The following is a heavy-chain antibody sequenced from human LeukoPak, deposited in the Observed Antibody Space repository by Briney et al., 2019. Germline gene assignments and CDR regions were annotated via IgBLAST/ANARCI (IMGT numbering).Heavy chain of an antibody. Sequence: SQTLSLTCTVSGGSISSGSYYWSWIRQPAGKGLEWIGRIYTSGSTSYNPSLQSRVTMSLDASKNQFSLELNSVTPADTAVYYCARGGNYWPQWWFDPWGRGTLVSVSS. CDR2: IYTSGST. D-gene: IGHD1-26*01. V-gene: IGHV4-61*02. CDR3: ARGGNYWPQWWFDP. J-gene: IGHJ5*02. CDR1: GGSISSGSYY.